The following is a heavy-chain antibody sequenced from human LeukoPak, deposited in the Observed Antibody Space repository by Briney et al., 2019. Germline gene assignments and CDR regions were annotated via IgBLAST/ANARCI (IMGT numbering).Heavy chain of an antibody. CDR2: IGSISSYI. V-gene: IGHV3-21*01. D-gene: IGHD3-3*01. CDR1: GFTFSGYS. Sequence: GGSLSLSCAASGFTFSGYSMNWIRQGPGKGLEWGSSIGSISSYIYYADSVTGRFTVPRDNAKNSLYLQMNSLRAEYTAEYYCARGKLRFLEWLLPPLDYWGQGTLVTVSS. CDR3: ARGKLRFLEWLLPPLDY. J-gene: IGHJ4*02.